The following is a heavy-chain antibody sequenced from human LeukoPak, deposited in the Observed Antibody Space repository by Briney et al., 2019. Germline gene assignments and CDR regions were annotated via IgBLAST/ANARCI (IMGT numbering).Heavy chain of an antibody. CDR1: GFTFSNYA. Sequence: PGGSLRLSCAASGFTFSNYAMSWVRQAPGKGLEWVSGISSSGSGGNTYYADSVKGRFTISRDSSKNTLYLQMNSLRAEDTVVYYCAKEQGHNWNPSDYWGQGTLVTVSS. CDR3: AKEQGHNWNPSDY. V-gene: IGHV3-23*01. CDR2: ISSSGSGGNT. J-gene: IGHJ4*02. D-gene: IGHD1-20*01.